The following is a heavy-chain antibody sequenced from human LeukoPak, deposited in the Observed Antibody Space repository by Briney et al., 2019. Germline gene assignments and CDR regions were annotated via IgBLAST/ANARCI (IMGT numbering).Heavy chain of an antibody. Sequence: PGGSLRLSCAAPGFTFSSSGIYWVRQAPGKGLECVTVISNDGSNRYDADSVKSRFTISRDNSKNTLYLQKNSLRPEDTAVYYCAKGRKAAAGTTPEFDYWGQGTLVTVSS. CDR2: ISNDGSNR. J-gene: IGHJ4*02. V-gene: IGHV3-30*18. CDR3: AKGRKAAAGTTPEFDY. CDR1: GFTFSSSG. D-gene: IGHD6-13*01.